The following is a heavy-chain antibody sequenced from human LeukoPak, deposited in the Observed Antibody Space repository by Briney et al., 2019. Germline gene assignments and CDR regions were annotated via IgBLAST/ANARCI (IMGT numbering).Heavy chain of an antibody. CDR3: ARDRRYEYYFDY. D-gene: IGHD2-2*01. Sequence: PGGSLRLSCAASGFTFSNYGMSWVRQAPGKGLEWVSAISGSGGSTYYADSVKGRFTISRDNSKNTLHLQMNSLRAEDTAVYYCARDRRYEYYFDYWGQGTLVTVSS. V-gene: IGHV3-23*01. CDR2: ISGSGGST. J-gene: IGHJ4*02. CDR1: GFTFSNYG.